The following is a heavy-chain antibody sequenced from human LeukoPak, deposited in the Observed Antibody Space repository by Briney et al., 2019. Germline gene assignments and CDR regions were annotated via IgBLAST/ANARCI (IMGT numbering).Heavy chain of an antibody. J-gene: IGHJ3*02. CDR3: ARWGPVSSGWYGGAFDI. V-gene: IGHV1-18*01. CDR2: ISAYNGNT. CDR1: GYTFTSYG. D-gene: IGHD6-19*01. Sequence: AASVKVSCKASGYTFTSYGISWVRQAPGQGLERMGWISAYNGNTNYAQKLQGRVTMTTDTSTSTAYMELRSLRSDDTAVYYCARWGPVSSGWYGGAFDIWGQGTMVTVSS.